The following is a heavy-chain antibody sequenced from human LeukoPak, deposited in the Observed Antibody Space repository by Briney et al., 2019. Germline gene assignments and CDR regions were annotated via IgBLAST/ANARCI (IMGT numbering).Heavy chain of an antibody. CDR3: AKDLESSSSGWYEEFDP. CDR1: GFTFSSYA. D-gene: IGHD6-19*01. J-gene: IGHJ5*02. CDR2: ISGSGGST. Sequence: PGGSLRLSCAASGFTFSSYAMSWVRQAPGKGLEWVSAISGSGGSTYYADSVKGRFNISRDNSKSTLYLQMNRMRAEDTAVYYCAKDLESSSSGWYEEFDPWGQGTLVTVSS. V-gene: IGHV3-23*01.